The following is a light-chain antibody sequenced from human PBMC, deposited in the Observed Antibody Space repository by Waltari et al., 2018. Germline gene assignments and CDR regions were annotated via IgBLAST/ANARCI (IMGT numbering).Light chain of an antibody. CDR2: EVS. J-gene: IGLJ1*01. V-gene: IGLV2-14*01. Sequence: QSALTQPASVSGSPGQSITISCTGTSSDVGGYNHFSWYQQHPGKAPKLMIYEVSNRPSGVSNRFSGSKSGNTASLTISGLQAEDEADYYCSSYTSSSTRVFGTGTKVTVL. CDR3: SSYTSSSTRV. CDR1: SSDVGGYNH.